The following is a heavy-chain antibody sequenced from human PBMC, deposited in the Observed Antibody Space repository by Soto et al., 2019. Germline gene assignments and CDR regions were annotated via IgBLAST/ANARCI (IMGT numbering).Heavy chain of an antibody. CDR3: AKNSHCSGGSCYNFDY. V-gene: IGHV3-23*01. CDR2: ISGSGGST. D-gene: IGHD2-15*01. J-gene: IGHJ4*02. Sequence: GGSLRLSCAASGFTFSSYAMSWVRQAPGKGLEWVSAISGSGGSTYYADSVKGRFTISRDNSKNTLYLQMNSLRAEDTAVYYCAKNSHCSGGSCYNFDYWGQGTLVTVSS. CDR1: GFTFSSYA.